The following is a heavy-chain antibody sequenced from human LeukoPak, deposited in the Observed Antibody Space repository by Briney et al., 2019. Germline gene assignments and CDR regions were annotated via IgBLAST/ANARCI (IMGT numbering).Heavy chain of an antibody. Sequence: SETLSLTCTVSGGSISSSSYYWGWIRQPPGKGLEWIGSIYYSGSTYYNPSLKSRVTISVDTSRNQFSLKLSSVTAADTAVYYCASTVRDGYNPPSFDYWGQGTLVTVFS. CDR3: ASTVRDGYNPPSFDY. V-gene: IGHV4-39*01. D-gene: IGHD5-24*01. CDR2: IYYSGST. J-gene: IGHJ4*02. CDR1: GGSISSSSYY.